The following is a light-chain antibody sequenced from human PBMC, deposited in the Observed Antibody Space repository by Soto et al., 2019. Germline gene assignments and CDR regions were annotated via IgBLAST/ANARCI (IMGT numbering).Light chain of an antibody. V-gene: IGKV1-12*01. CDR2: AAS. J-gene: IGKJ5*01. CDR3: LQADTFPIT. Sequence: DIPMTQSPSSVSASVGDRVTITCRASQDISGWLAWYQQKPGRAPKLLIYAASSLQSGVPTRFAGNGSGTSFTLPITSLQPEDFATYYCLQADTFPITFGQGTRLEI. CDR1: QDISGW.